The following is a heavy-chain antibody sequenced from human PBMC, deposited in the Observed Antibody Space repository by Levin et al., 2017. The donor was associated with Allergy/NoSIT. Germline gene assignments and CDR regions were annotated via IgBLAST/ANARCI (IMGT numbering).Heavy chain of an antibody. CDR3: ARVGPVGTAATGTQYFQH. D-gene: IGHD6-13*01. V-gene: IGHV3-74*01. J-gene: IGHJ1*01. CDR2: INSDGSST. Sequence: QTGGSLRLSCAASGFTFSTYWMHWVRQAPGKGLVWVSRINSDGSSTTYADSVKDRFTISRDNAKNTLFLQMNSLRAEDTAVYYCARVGPVGTAATGTQYFQHWGQGTLVTVSS. CDR1: GFTFSTYW.